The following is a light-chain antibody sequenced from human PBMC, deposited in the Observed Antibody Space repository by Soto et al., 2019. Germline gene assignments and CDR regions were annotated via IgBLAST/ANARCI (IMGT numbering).Light chain of an antibody. J-gene: IGKJ1*01. CDR3: QHYNSYSEA. CDR2: AAS. Sequence: VVLMKPSSSVVSASTRDRVTXSWRMSQGISSYLAWYQQKPGKAPELLIYAASTLQSGVPSRFSGSGSGTEFTLTINFLQPDDFATYYCQHYNSYSEAVGQGTKVDIK. V-gene: IGKV1D-8*03. CDR1: QGISSY.